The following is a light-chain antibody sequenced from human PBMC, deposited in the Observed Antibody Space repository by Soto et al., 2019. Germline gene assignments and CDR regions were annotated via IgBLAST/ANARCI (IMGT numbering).Light chain of an antibody. J-gene: IGKJ4*01. V-gene: IGKV1-39*01. CDR3: QQSSTTPLT. CDR2: GAS. Sequence: DIQRTQSPSSLSSSVRDRVTITCRASQTINNYLNWYQQKPGKAPKLLISGASSLQSGVPSRFRGSGSGTTFTLTISNMEPEDVATYYCQQSSTTPLTFGGGTKVEI. CDR1: QTINNY.